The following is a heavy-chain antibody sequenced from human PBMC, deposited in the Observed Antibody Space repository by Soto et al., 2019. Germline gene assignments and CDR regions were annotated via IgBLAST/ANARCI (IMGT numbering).Heavy chain of an antibody. V-gene: IGHV4-61*01. J-gene: IGHJ3*02. CDR2: IYYSGST. CDR1: GGSVSSGSYY. Sequence: SETLSLTCTVSGGSVSSGSYYCSWIRQPPGKGLEWIGYIYYSGSTNYNPSLKSRVTISVDTSKNQFSLKLSSVTAADTAVYYCARTYYYDSSGHLWAFDIWGQGTMVTVSS. CDR3: ARTYYYDSSGHLWAFDI. D-gene: IGHD3-22*01.